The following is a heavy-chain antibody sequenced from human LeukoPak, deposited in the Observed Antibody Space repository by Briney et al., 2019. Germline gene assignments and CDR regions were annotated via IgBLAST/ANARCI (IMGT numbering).Heavy chain of an antibody. D-gene: IGHD3-16*01. CDR1: GFTFSSYT. CDR2: ISSSSTTI. V-gene: IGHV3-48*01. CDR3: ARGGSYRGKVFDY. Sequence: QTGGSLRLSCAVSGFTFSSYTMNWVRQAPGKGLEWVSYISSSSTTIYYADSVKGRFTIFRDNARNSLYLQMNSLRAEDTAVYYCARGGSYRGKVFDYWGQGTLVTVSS. J-gene: IGHJ4*02.